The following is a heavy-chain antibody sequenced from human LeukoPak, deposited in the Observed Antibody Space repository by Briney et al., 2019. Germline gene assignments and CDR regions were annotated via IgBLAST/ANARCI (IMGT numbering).Heavy chain of an antibody. V-gene: IGHV4/OR15-8*01. D-gene: IGHD5-18*01. CDR1: GDSINNHDW. CDR2: IHDGGTP. Sequence: SETLSLICGISGDSINNHDWWSWVRQPPGKGLEWIAEIHDGGTPNYNPSLKSRVTISVDKFKTQFSLNLNSVTAADTAVYYCVANGYYCLDQWGHGTLVTVSP. J-gene: IGHJ4*01. CDR3: VANGYYCLDQ.